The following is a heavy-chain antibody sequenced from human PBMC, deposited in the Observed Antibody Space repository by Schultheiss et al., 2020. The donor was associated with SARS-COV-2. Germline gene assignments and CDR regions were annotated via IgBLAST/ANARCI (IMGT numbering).Heavy chain of an antibody. J-gene: IGHJ6*03. CDR3: ARESGPSLRSYYYMDV. CDR2: INPNSGGT. D-gene: IGHD5/OR15-5a*01. CDR1: GYTFTGYY. Sequence: ASVKVSCKASGYTFTGYYMHWVRQAPGQGLEWMGWINPNSGGTNYAQKLQGRVTMTRDTSTSTVYMELSSLRSEDTAVYYCARESGPSLRSYYYMDVWGKGTTVTVSS. V-gene: IGHV1-2*02.